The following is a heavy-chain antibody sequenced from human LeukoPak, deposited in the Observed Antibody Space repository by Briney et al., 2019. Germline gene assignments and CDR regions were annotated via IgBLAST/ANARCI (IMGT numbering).Heavy chain of an antibody. CDR1: GFSVSDFF. V-gene: IGHV3-66*01. Sequence: SGGSLRLSCAASGFSVSDFFMSWVRLAPGKGLELVSVIYSGGDTFHAESVKGRFTLSRDNSKNILYLQMNSLRAEDTAVYYCTRDPDGWGQGTLVTVSS. J-gene: IGHJ4*02. CDR3: TRDPDG. CDR2: IYSGGDT.